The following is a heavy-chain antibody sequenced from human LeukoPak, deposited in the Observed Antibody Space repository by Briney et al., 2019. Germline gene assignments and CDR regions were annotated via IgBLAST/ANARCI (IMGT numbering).Heavy chain of an antibody. CDR2: IFYSGST. CDR3: AERDGY. Sequence: SETLSLTCTVSGGSMSNHYWSWIRQAPGKGLEWIGYIFYSGSTKYNQSLKTRVTISVDTSNKQFSLKLSSVTAADTAVYYCAERDGYWGQGTLVTVSS. J-gene: IGHJ4*02. D-gene: IGHD5-24*01. CDR1: GGSMSNHY. V-gene: IGHV4-59*11.